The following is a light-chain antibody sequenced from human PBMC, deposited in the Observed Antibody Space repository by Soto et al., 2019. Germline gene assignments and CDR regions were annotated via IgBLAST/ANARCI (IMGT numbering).Light chain of an antibody. Sequence: EIVLTQSPATLSLSPGERATLSCRASQSVSHYLAWYQQKPGQSPRLLIYDASNRATGISDRFSGSGSGTDFTLTISRLESEDFAVYYCQQYGRSPYTFGQGTKVDNK. J-gene: IGKJ2*01. CDR2: DAS. CDR1: QSVSHY. CDR3: QQYGRSPYT. V-gene: IGKV3-20*01.